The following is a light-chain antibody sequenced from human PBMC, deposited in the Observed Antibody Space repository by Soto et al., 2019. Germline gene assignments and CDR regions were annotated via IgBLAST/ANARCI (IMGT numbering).Light chain of an antibody. Sequence: MTQSPSTLSGSVGDRVTITCRASQTISSNLAWYQQKPGQAPRLLIYGASTRATGIPARFSGSGSGTEFTLTISSLQSEDFAVYYCQQYNNWWTFSQGTKV. CDR2: GAS. CDR3: QQYNNWWT. V-gene: IGKV3-15*01. J-gene: IGKJ1*01. CDR1: QTISSN.